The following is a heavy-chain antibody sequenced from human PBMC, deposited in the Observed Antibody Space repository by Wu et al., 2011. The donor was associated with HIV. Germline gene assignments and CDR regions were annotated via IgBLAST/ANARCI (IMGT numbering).Heavy chain of an antibody. J-gene: IGHJ4*02. CDR2: ISTYNDDT. CDR3: ARRAPCSGGSCGVDFDY. V-gene: IGHV1-18*01. D-gene: IGHD2-15*01. Sequence: QVQLVQSGAEVKEPGASVTVSCKASGYTFTTYGISWVRQAPGQGLEWMGWISTYNDDTNSAQKFQGRVTMTTDTSTDTAYMELRSLRSDDTAVYYCARRAPCSGGSCGVDFDYWGQGTLVTVSS. CDR1: GYTFTTYG.